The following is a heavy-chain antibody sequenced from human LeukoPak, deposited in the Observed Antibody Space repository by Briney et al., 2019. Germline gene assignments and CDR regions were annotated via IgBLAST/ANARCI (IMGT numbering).Heavy chain of an antibody. Sequence: QTGGSLRLSCAASGFTFSSYAMSWVRQAPGKGLEWVSAISGSGGSTYYADSVKGRFTISRDNSKNTLYLQMNSLRAGDTAVYYCAKGPQTYDISTQYFDYWGQGTLVTVSS. CDR1: GFTFSSYA. J-gene: IGHJ4*02. CDR3: AKGPQTYDISTQYFDY. D-gene: IGHD3-9*01. V-gene: IGHV3-23*01. CDR2: ISGSGGST.